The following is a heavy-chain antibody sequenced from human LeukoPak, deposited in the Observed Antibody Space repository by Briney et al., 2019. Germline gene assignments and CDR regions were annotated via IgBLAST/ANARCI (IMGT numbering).Heavy chain of an antibody. Sequence: GGSLRLSCAVSGITLSNYDMSWVRQLPGKGLEWVAGIRGSGGTTNYADSVRGRFTISRDNSKNTLYLQMSSLRAEDTAVYFCAKRGVVIRVILVGFHKEAYYFDSWGQGALVTVSS. CDR1: GITLSNYD. D-gene: IGHD3-22*01. CDR3: AKRGVVIRVILVGFHKEAYYFDS. V-gene: IGHV3-23*01. CDR2: IRGSGGTT. J-gene: IGHJ4*02.